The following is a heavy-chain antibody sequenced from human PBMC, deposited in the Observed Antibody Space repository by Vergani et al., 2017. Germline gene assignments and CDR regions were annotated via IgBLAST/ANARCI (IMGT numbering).Heavy chain of an antibody. J-gene: IGHJ6*03. Sequence: QVQLQESGPGLVKPSQTLSLTCTVSGGSISSGGYYWSWIRQHPGKGLEWIGYIYYSGSTYYNPSLKSRVTISVDTSKNQFSLKLSSVTAADTAVYYCARGSRYYDSSGYTLGNYYYYYMDVWGKGTTVTVSS. CDR2: IYYSGST. CDR3: ARGSRYYDSSGYTLGNYYYYYMDV. D-gene: IGHD3-22*01. V-gene: IGHV4-31*03. CDR1: GGSISSGGYY.